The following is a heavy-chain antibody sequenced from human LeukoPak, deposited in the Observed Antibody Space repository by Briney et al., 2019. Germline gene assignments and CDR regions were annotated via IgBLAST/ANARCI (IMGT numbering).Heavy chain of an antibody. J-gene: IGHJ4*02. D-gene: IGHD3-16*01. CDR3: ARILGGGPYYFDY. CDR1: GGSISSHH. V-gene: IGHV4-59*11. Sequence: SETLSLTCTVSGGSISSHHWSWIRQPPGKGLEWIGYIYNSGSTDYNPSLKSRVTISVDTSKNQFSLKLSSVTAADTAVYYCARILGGGPYYFDYWGQGTLVTVSS. CDR2: IYNSGST.